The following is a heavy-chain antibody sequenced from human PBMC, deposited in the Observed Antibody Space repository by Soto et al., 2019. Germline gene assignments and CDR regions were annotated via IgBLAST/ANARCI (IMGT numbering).Heavy chain of an antibody. J-gene: IGHJ4*01. CDR1: GFSFSSFG. CDR3: AKDRSLLGGHFDY. CDR2: ISYDGNTE. D-gene: IGHD1-26*01. Sequence: GASLRLTCAVSGFSFSSFGIHWVRPAPGKGVAWVAVISYDGNTEHYNESVKGRFSISRDNSKSTVYLQMSGLRADDTAVYYCAKDRSLLGGHFDYWGHGILVTV. V-gene: IGHV3-30*18.